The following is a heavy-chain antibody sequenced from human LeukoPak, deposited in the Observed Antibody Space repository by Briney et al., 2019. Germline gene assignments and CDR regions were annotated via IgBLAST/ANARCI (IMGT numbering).Heavy chain of an antibody. CDR1: GGTFSSYA. V-gene: IGHV1-69*13. D-gene: IGHD2-15*01. CDR2: IIPIFGTA. J-gene: IGHJ4*02. Sequence: SVKVSCKASGGTFSSYAISWVRQAPGQGLEWMGGIIPIFGTANYAQKFQGRVTITADESTSTAYMELSSLRSEDTAVYYCASRYCSGGGCYLAYYFDYWGQGTLVTVSS. CDR3: ASRYCSGGGCYLAYYFDY.